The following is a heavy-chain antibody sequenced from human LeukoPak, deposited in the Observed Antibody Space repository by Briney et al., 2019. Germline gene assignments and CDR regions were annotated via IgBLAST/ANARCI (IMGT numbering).Heavy chain of an antibody. J-gene: IGHJ4*02. V-gene: IGHV4-30-4*01. CDR3: ARGAWVSPLVRGANFDY. CDR1: GGSISSGDYY. CDR2: IYYSGST. D-gene: IGHD3-10*01. Sequence: SETLSLTCTVSGGSISSGDYYWSWIRQPPGKGLKWIGYIYYSGSTYYNPSLKSRVTISVDTSKNQFSLKLSSVTAADTAVYYCARGAWVSPLVRGANFDYWGQGTLVTVSS.